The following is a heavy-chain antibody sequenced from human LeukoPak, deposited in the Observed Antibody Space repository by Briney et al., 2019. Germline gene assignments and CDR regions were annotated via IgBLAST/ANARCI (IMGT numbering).Heavy chain of an antibody. CDR3: AKVGEYLYYFDY. V-gene: IGHV3-33*06. J-gene: IGHJ4*02. CDR2: IWYDGSNR. CDR1: GFTFRGNG. D-gene: IGHD3-10*01. Sequence: GRSLRLSCAASGFTFRGNGMHWVRQAPGKGLEWVAIIWYDGSNRYYADSVKGRFTISRDNSKNTLYLQMNSLRAEDTAVYYCAKVGEYLYYFDYWGQGTLVTVSS.